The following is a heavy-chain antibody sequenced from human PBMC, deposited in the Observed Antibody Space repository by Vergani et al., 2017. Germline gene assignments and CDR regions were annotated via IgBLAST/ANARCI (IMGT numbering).Heavy chain of an antibody. V-gene: IGHV5-51*01. CDR3: ARPQRGIVGATAVDY. CDR1: GYSFTSYW. Sequence: VQLVQSGAEVKKPGASVKVSCKASGYSFTSYWIGWVRQMPGKGLEWMGIIYPGDSDTRYSPSFQGQVTISADKSISTAYLQWSSLKASDTAMYYCARPQRGIVGATAVDYWGQGTLVTVSS. CDR2: IYPGDSDT. D-gene: IGHD1-26*01. J-gene: IGHJ4*02.